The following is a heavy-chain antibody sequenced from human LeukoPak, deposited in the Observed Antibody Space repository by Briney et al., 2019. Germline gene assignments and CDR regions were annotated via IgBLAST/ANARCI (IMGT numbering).Heavy chain of an antibody. CDR2: ISGSGGST. D-gene: IGHD6-6*01. V-gene: IGHV3-23*01. CDR1: GFTFSSYA. CDR3: AKVYSSSIRRPYFDY. J-gene: IGHJ4*02. Sequence: GGSLRLSCAASGFTFSSYAMSWVRQAPGKGLEWVSAISGSGGSTYYADSVKGRFTISRDNSKNTLYLQMNSLRAEDTAVYSCAKVYSSSIRRPYFDYWGQGTLVTVSS.